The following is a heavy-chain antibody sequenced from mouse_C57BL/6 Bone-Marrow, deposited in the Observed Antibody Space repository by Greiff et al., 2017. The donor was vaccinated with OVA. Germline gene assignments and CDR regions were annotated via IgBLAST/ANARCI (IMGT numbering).Heavy chain of an antibody. Sequence: VQLQQSGAELVRPGASVKLSCTASGFNIKDDYMHWVKQRPEQGLEWIGWIAPENGDTAYASKFQGKATITADTSSNTAYLQLSSLTSEDTAVYYCTSYGGFAYWGQGTLVTVSA. V-gene: IGHV14-4*01. CDR2: IAPENGDT. D-gene: IGHD1-1*01. CDR3: TSYGGFAY. CDR1: GFNIKDDY. J-gene: IGHJ3*01.